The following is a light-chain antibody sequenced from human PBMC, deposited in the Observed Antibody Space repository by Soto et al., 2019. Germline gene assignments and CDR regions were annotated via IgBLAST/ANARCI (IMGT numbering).Light chain of an antibody. CDR1: QNVSSY. CDR2: DAS. V-gene: IGKV3-11*01. J-gene: IGKJ1*01. CDR3: QQYGNLPST. Sequence: IELTHSPASLSLSPGDCVPLSCKASQNVSSYLAWYQQKPGQAPRLLIYDASNMATGIPARFSGSGSGTDFTFTISSLQPEDIAIYYCQQYGNLPSTFGQGTRVDIK.